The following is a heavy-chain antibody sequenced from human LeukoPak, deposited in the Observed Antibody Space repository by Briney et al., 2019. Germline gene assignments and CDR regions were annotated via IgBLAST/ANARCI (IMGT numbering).Heavy chain of an antibody. CDR1: GFTFSDCY. J-gene: IGHJ3*02. Sequence: GGSLRLSCAASGFTFSDCYMSWIRQAPGKGLEWVSYISRSSSTIYYADSVKGRFTISRDNAKNSLYLQMNSLRDEDTAVYYCARDWDTYYYGSGSEAFDIWGQGTMVTVSS. D-gene: IGHD3-10*01. V-gene: IGHV3-11*04. CDR2: ISRSSSTI. CDR3: ARDWDTYYYGSGSEAFDI.